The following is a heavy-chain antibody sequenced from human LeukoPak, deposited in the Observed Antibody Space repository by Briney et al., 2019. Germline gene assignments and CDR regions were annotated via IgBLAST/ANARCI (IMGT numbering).Heavy chain of an antibody. Sequence: GGSLRLSCAASGFTFSRYWMSWVRQAPGKGLEWVANIKQDGSEKNYVDSVKGRFTISRDNAKNSLYPQMNSLRAEDTAVYYCAREHDIAPAPWFDPWSQGTLVTVSS. V-gene: IGHV3-7*01. CDR1: GFTFSRYW. D-gene: IGHD6-13*01. J-gene: IGHJ5*02. CDR3: AREHDIAPAPWFDP. CDR2: IKQDGSEK.